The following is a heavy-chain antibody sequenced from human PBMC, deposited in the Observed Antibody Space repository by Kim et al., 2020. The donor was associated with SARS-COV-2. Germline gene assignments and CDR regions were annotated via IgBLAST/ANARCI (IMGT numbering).Heavy chain of an antibody. J-gene: IGHJ4*02. CDR1: GGSISSSSYY. D-gene: IGHD3-10*01. V-gene: IGHV4-39*01. Sequence: SETLSLTCTVSGGSISSSSYYWGWIRQPPGKGLEWIGSIYYSGSTYYNPSLKSRVTISVDTSKNQFSLKLSSVTAADTAVYYCARQIITMVRGVTLVGDFDYWGQGTLVTVSS. CDR3: ARQIITMVRGVTLVGDFDY. CDR2: IYYSGST.